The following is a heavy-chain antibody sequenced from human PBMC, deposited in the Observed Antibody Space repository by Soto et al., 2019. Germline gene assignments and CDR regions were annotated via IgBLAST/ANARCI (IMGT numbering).Heavy chain of an antibody. D-gene: IGHD3-16*01. CDR2: IRSKANSYAT. CDR3: TRLHWGRDRGFDAFDI. J-gene: IGHJ3*02. CDR1: GFTFSGSA. V-gene: IGHV3-73*01. Sequence: GGSLRLSCAASGFTFSGSAMHWVRQASGKGLEWVGRIRSKANSYATAYAASVKGRFTISRDDSKNTAYLQMNSLKTEDTAVYYCTRLHWGRDRGFDAFDIWGQGTMVTVSS.